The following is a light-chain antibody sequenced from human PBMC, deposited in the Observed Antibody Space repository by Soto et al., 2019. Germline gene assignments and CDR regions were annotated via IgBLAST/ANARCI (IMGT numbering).Light chain of an antibody. CDR1: QGISSY. Sequence: IQLTQSPSSLSASVGDRVTLTCRASQGISSYLAWYQQKPGKAPKLLIYAASTLQSGVPSRFSGSGSGTDFTLTISSLQPEDFATYYCQQLNSYPITFGQGTKVDIK. CDR3: QQLNSYPIT. CDR2: AAS. V-gene: IGKV1-9*01. J-gene: IGKJ1*01.